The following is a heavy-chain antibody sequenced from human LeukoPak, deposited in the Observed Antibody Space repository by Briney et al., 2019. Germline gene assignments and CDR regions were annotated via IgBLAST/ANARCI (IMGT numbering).Heavy chain of an antibody. CDR2: IKQDGSEK. CDR3: ARAPGEGWFDP. Sequence: GGSLRLSCAASGFTFSSYWLSWVRQAPGKGLEWVASIKQDGSEKYYVDSVKGRFTISRDNAKNSLYLQMNSLRAEDTALYYCARAPGEGWFDPWGQGTLVTVSS. CDR1: GFTFSSYW. V-gene: IGHV3-7*01. J-gene: IGHJ5*02. D-gene: IGHD4-17*01.